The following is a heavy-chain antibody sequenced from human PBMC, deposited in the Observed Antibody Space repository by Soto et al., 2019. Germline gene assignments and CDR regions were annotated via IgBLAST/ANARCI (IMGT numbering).Heavy chain of an antibody. J-gene: IGHJ3*02. CDR3: ARIAAAGDAFDI. CDR2: IYYSGST. V-gene: IGHV4-59*11. D-gene: IGHD6-13*01. CDR1: GGSISIHY. Sequence: SETLSLPCTGSGGSISIHYWSWIRQPPGKGLEWIGYIYYSGSTNYNPSLKSRVTISVDTSKNQFSLKLSSVTAADTAVYYCARIAAAGDAFDIWGQGTMVTVSS.